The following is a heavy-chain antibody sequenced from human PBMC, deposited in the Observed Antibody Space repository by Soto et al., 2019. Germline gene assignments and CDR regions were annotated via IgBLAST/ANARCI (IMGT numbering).Heavy chain of an antibody. J-gene: IGHJ3*02. Sequence: GGSLRLSCAASGFTFSSYDMHWVRQATGKGLEWVSAIGTAGDPYYPGSVKGRFTISRENAKNSLYLQRNSLRAGDTAVYYCARINIQLGGDAFDIWGQGTMVTVSS. CDR3: ARINIQLGGDAFDI. CDR2: IGTAGDP. V-gene: IGHV3-13*05. CDR1: GFTFSSYD. D-gene: IGHD1-1*01.